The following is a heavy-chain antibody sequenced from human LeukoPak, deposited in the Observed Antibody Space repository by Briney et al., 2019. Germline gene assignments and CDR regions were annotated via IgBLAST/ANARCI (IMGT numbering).Heavy chain of an antibody. CDR2: ISSRSFTI. D-gene: IGHD6-19*01. CDR1: GFTFSAYS. V-gene: IGHV3-48*02. J-gene: IGHJ3*02. CDR3: ARSVIAVAGYDAFDI. Sequence: QPGGSLRLSSAASGFTFSAYSMNRVPQGPGKGLDWVLYISSRSFTIYYADSVKGRFTISRDNAKNSLYLEMNRLRDEDTAVYYCARSVIAVAGYDAFDIWGQGTVVTVSS.